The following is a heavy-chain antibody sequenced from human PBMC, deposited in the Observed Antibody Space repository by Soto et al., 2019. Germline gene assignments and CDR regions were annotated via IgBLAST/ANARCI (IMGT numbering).Heavy chain of an antibody. CDR2: ISAYNGNT. V-gene: IGHV1-18*01. CDR3: ARNYGATGYYYYGMDV. D-gene: IGHD1-7*01. Sequence: ASVKVSCKASGYTFTSYGISWARQAPGQGLEWMGWISAYNGNTNYAQKLQGRVTMTTDTSTSTAYMELRSLRSDDTAVYYCARNYGATGYYYYGMDVWGQGTTVTVSS. CDR1: GYTFTSYG. J-gene: IGHJ6*02.